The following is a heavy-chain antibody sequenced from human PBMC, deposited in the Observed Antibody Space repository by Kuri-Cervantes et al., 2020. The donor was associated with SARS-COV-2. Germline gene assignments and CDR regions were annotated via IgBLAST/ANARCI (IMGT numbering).Heavy chain of an antibody. CDR2: SNAGNGNT. V-gene: IGHV1-3*01. CDR3: ARGSMVRGGNPWFDP. J-gene: IGHJ5*02. Sequence: ASVKVSCKASGYTFTSYAMHWVRQAPGQRLEWMGWSNAGNGNTKYSQKFQGRVTITADESTSTAYMELSSLRSEDTAVYYCARGSMVRGGNPWFDPWGQGNLVTVSS. D-gene: IGHD3-10*01. CDR1: GYTFTSYA.